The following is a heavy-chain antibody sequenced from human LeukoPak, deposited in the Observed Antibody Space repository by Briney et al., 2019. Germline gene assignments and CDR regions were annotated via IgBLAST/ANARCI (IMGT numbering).Heavy chain of an antibody. CDR3: AKAKGRSSWGNWFDP. CDR1: GFTFSSYA. V-gene: IGHV3-23*01. Sequence: GGSLRLSCAASGFTFSSYAMSWVRQAPGKGLEWVSAISGSGGSTYYADSMKGRFTISRDNSKNTLYLQMNSLRAEDTAAYYCAKAKGRSSWGNWFDPWGQGTLVTVSS. D-gene: IGHD6-13*01. CDR2: ISGSGGST. J-gene: IGHJ5*02.